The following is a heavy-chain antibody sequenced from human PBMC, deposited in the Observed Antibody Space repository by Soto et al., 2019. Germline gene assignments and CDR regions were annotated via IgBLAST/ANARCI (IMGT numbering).Heavy chain of an antibody. CDR2: ISAYNGNT. Sequence: QVQLVQSGAEVKKPGASVKVSCKASGYTFTSYGISWVRQAPGQGLEWMGWISAYNGNTNYAQKLQGRVTMTTDTSTSTANMELRCLRSDDTAVYYCPRSITMVRDPKKDTLNWFDPWGQGTLVTVSS. J-gene: IGHJ5*02. V-gene: IGHV1-18*01. D-gene: IGHD3-10*01. CDR1: GYTFTSYG. CDR3: PRSITMVRDPKKDTLNWFDP.